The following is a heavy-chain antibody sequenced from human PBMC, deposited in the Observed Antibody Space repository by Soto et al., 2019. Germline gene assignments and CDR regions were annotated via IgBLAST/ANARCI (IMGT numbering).Heavy chain of an antibody. D-gene: IGHD1-26*01. J-gene: IGHJ4*02. CDR2: IKEDGSEK. Sequence: SLRLSCAASEFTFSNFWMSWVRQAPGKGLEWVANIKEDGSEKYYVAAVKGRFTISRDSAKNSLYLQMDSLRAEDTAVYYCARLRKGGFCDYWGQGSLVTVSS. CDR3: ARLRKGGFCDY. CDR1: EFTFSNFW. V-gene: IGHV3-7*03.